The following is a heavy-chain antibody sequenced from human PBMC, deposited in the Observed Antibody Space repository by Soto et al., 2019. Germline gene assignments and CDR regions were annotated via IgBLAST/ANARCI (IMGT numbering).Heavy chain of an antibody. Sequence: EVQLLESGGGLVQPGGSLRLSCAASGFTFSSYSMNWVRQAPGKGLEWVSYISSSSSTIYYADSVKGRFTISRDNAKNSLYLQMNSLRDEDTAVYYCARDVEDDFWSGYFDYWGQGTLVTVSS. CDR1: GFTFSSYS. J-gene: IGHJ4*02. V-gene: IGHV3-48*02. CDR2: ISSSSSTI. CDR3: ARDVEDDFWSGYFDY. D-gene: IGHD3-3*01.